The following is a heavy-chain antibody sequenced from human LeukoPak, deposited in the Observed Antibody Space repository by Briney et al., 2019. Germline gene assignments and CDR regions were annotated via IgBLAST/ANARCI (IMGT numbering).Heavy chain of an antibody. D-gene: IGHD3-10*01. CDR2: IYYSGST. CDR3: ARDGRHFYGSGSFFSFDD. J-gene: IGHJ4*02. V-gene: IGHV4-39*07. CDR1: GGSISSSSYY. Sequence: PSETLSLTCTVSGGSISSSSYYWGWIRQPPGKGLEWIGSIYYSGSTYYNPSLKSRVTISVDTSKNQFSLKLSSVTAADTAVYYCARDGRHFYGSGSFFSFDDWGQGTLVAVSS.